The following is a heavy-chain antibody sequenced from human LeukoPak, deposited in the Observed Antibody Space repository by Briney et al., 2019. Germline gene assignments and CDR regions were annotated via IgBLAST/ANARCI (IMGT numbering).Heavy chain of an antibody. V-gene: IGHV4-59*08. D-gene: IGHD1-26*01. J-gene: IGHJ4*02. CDR2: VYYSGTT. CDR1: GGSISSDY. CDR3: ARRGSYSGGFDY. Sequence: PSETLSLTCTVSGGSISSDYWSWIRQPPGKGLEWIGYVYYSGTTNYSPSLKSRVTISVDTSKNQFSLKLSSVTAADTAVYYCARRGSYSGGFDYWGQGTLVTVSS.